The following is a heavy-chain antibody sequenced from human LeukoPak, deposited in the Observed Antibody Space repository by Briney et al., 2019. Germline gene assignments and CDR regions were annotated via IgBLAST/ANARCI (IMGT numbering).Heavy chain of an antibody. D-gene: IGHD2-2*01. J-gene: IGHJ6*02. CDR2: IYPGDSNT. CDR1: GYSFTSYW. CDR3: ARRASSWSGGMDV. Sequence: GESLKISCKGSGYSFTSYWIGWVRQMPGKGLEWMGIIYPGDSNTKYSPSFQGQVTISADNPISTAYLQWSTLKASDTAMYYCARRASSWSGGMDVWGQGTTVTVSS. V-gene: IGHV5-51*01.